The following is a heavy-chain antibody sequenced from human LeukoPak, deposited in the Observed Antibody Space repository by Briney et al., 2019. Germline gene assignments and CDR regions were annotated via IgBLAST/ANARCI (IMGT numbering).Heavy chain of an antibody. J-gene: IGHJ4*02. D-gene: IGHD4-11*01. CDR3: ARINYRPIIKFFDF. CDR1: GYTFAAYY. CDR2: IRPNSGGT. V-gene: IGHV1-2*02. Sequence: ASVKVSCKASGYTFAAYYMYWVRQAPGQGLEWMGWIRPNSGGTNYTQKFQGRVTMTRDTSINTAYMELNRLTSDDTAVYYCARINYRPIIKFFDFWGQGTLVTVSS.